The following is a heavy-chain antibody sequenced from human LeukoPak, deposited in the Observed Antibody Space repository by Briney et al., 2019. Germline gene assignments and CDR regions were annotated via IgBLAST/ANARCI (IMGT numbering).Heavy chain of an antibody. J-gene: IGHJ4*02. CDR3: AITYYYGSGTWGYFDY. CDR1: GYTFTNNY. D-gene: IGHD3-10*01. CDR2: INPNSGGT. Sequence: ASVKVSCKASGYTFTNNYMHWVRQAPGQGLEWMGWINPNSGGTDYAQKFQGRVTMTRDTSISTAYMELSRLRSDDTAVYYCAITYYYGSGTWGYFDYWGQGTLVTVSS. V-gene: IGHV1-2*02.